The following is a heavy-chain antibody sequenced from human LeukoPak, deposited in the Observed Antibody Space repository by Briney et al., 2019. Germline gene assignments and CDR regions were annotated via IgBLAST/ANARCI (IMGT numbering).Heavy chain of an antibody. CDR3: ARRARSGEPVWDV. Sequence: NASETLSLTCTVSGYSISSSNWWGWIRQPPGKGLEWIGYIYYSGSIYYNPSLKSRVTMSVDTSKNQFSLKLSSVTAVDTAVYYCARRARSGEPVWDVWGKGTTVTVSS. J-gene: IGHJ6*04. CDR1: GYSISSSNW. CDR2: IYYSGSI. D-gene: IGHD1-14*01. V-gene: IGHV4-28*05.